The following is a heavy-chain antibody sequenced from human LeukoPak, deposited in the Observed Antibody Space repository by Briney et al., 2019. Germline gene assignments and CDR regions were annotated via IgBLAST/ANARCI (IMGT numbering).Heavy chain of an antibody. CDR1: GFTFSSYG. V-gene: IGHV3-30*18. D-gene: IGHD5-12*01. J-gene: IGHJ4*02. Sequence: PGGSLRLSCAASGFTFSSYGMHWVRQAPGKGLEWVAVISYDGSNKYYADSVKGRFTISRDNSKNTLYLQMNSLRAEDTAVYYCAKDHIVATIENDYWGQGTLVTVS. CDR3: AKDHIVATIENDY. CDR2: ISYDGSNK.